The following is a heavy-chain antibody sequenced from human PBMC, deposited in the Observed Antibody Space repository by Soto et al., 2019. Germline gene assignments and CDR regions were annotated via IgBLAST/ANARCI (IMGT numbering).Heavy chain of an antibody. J-gene: IGHJ4*02. Sequence: GGSLRLSCAASGFTFSSYSMNWVRQAPGKGLEWVSYISSSSSTIYYADSVKGRFTISRDNAKNSLYLQMNSLRDEDTAVYYCARDIGYCSGGSCYFPFDYWGQGTLVTV. CDR1: GFTFSSYS. D-gene: IGHD2-15*01. CDR3: ARDIGYCSGGSCYFPFDY. CDR2: ISSSSSTI. V-gene: IGHV3-48*02.